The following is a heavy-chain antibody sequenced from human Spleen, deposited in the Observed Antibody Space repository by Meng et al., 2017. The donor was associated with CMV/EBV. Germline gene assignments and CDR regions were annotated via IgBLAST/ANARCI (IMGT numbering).Heavy chain of an antibody. Sequence: ASVKVSCKASGYTFTNYYMHWVRQAPGQGLELMGIINPSGYHANYAQKFQGRVTVTRDTSTTTVHMELRSLRSEDTAVYYCARVSSDGGYRLDYWGQGTLVTVSS. J-gene: IGHJ4*02. CDR1: GYTFTNYY. CDR2: INPSGYHA. D-gene: IGHD4-17*01. V-gene: IGHV1-46*01. CDR3: ARVSSDGGYRLDY.